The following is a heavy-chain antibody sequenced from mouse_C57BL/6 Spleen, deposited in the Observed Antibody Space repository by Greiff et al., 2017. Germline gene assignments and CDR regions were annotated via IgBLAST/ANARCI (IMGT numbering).Heavy chain of an antibody. V-gene: IGHV1-39*01. CDR3: ARSPNYYGSSYDYFDY. J-gene: IGHJ2*01. CDR2: INPNYGTT. D-gene: IGHD1-1*01. Sequence: EVKVVESGPELVKPGASVKISCKASGYSFTDYNMNWVKQSNGKSLEWIGVINPNYGTTSYNQKFKGKATLTVDQSSSTAYMQLNSLTSEDSAVYYCARSPNYYGSSYDYFDYWGQGTTLTVSS. CDR1: GYSFTDYN.